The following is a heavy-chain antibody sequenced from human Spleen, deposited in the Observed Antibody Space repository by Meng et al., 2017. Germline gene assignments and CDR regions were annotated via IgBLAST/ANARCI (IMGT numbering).Heavy chain of an antibody. CDR1: GFTVSHNY. CDR3: ARSPIDKYDLSALPLDY. V-gene: IGHV3-74*01. Sequence: GGSLRLSCAASGFTVSHNYMSWVRQAPGKGLVWVSRINSDGSSTSYADSVKGRFTISRDNSKNTVFLQINSLRVEDTALYYCARSPIDKYDLSALPLDYWGQGTLVTVSS. D-gene: IGHD3-16*01. J-gene: IGHJ4*02. CDR2: INSDGSST.